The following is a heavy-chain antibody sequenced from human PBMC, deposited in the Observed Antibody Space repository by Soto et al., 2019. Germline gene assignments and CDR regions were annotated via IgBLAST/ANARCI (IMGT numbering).Heavy chain of an antibody. J-gene: IGHJ6*02. Sequence: PGGSLRLSCAASTFTFGTYALSWVSQAPGKGLEWVSTISASGDNTYYANSVKGRFTISRDNSKNTLYLQMNSLRAEDTAVYYCAKPKEGKYYYGMDVWGQGTTVTVSS. CDR3: AKPKEGKYYYGMDV. V-gene: IGHV3-23*01. CDR1: TFTFGTYA. CDR2: ISASGDNT.